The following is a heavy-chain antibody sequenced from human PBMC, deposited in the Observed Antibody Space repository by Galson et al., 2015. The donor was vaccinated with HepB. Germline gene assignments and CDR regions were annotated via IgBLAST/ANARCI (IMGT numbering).Heavy chain of an antibody. CDR3: ARGDIVVVGKYGMDV. J-gene: IGHJ6*02. CDR2: ISYDGSNK. V-gene: IGHV3-30-3*01. D-gene: IGHD2-15*01. CDR1: GFTFSSYA. Sequence: SLRLSCAASGFTFSSYAMHWVRQAPGKGLEWVAVISYDGSNKYYADSVKGRFTISRDNSKNTLYLQMNSLRAEDTAVYYCARGDIVVVGKYGMDVWGQGTTVTVSS.